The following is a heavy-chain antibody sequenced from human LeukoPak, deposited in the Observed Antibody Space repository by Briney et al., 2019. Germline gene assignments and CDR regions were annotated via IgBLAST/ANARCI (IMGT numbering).Heavy chain of an antibody. CDR1: GGSISSSSHY. D-gene: IGHD3-10*02. Sequence: SETLSLTCTVSGGSISSSSHYWGWIRQPPGKGLEWIGSIYYSGTTAYNPSLKSRVTISVDTSKNQFSLKLSSVTAADTAVYYCVRWQCGSMFHPPWGQGTLVTVSS. V-gene: IGHV4-39*01. CDR2: IYYSGTT. J-gene: IGHJ5*02. CDR3: VRWQCGSMFHPP.